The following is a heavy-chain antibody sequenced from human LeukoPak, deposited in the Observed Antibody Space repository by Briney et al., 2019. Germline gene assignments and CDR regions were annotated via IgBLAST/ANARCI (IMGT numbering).Heavy chain of an antibody. Sequence: PGGSLRLSCAASGFTFSSYTMHWVRQAPGKGLEWVSYISSSSNAIYYAGSVKGRFTISRDNARNSLYLQMDSLRDEDTAVYYCARGGQRAFDIWGQGTMVTVSS. CDR2: ISSSSNAI. CDR3: ARGGQRAFDI. D-gene: IGHD5-24*01. CDR1: GFTFSSYT. J-gene: IGHJ3*02. V-gene: IGHV3-48*02.